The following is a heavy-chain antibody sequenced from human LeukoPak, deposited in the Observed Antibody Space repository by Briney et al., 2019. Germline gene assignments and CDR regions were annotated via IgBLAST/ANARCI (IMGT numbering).Heavy chain of an antibody. D-gene: IGHD2-15*01. Sequence: SETLSLTCAVYGGSFSGYYWSWIRQPPGKGLEWIGEINHSGSTNYNPSLKSRVTISVDTSKNQFSLKLSSVTAADTAVYYCARGHSPVVVVAATVYFDYWGQGTLVTVSS. CDR3: ARGHSPVVVVAATVYFDY. CDR1: GGSFSGYY. V-gene: IGHV4-34*01. J-gene: IGHJ4*02. CDR2: INHSGST.